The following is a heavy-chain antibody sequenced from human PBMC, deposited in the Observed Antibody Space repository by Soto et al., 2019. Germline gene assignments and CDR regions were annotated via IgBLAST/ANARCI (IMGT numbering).Heavy chain of an antibody. D-gene: IGHD1-1*01. Sequence: SETLSLTCTVSGASISGFYLSWIRKSAGKGLECIGRIYATGTTDYNPSLKSRVMMSVDTSKKQFSLKLRSVTAADTAVYYCVRDGTKTLRDWFDPWGQGISVTVSS. J-gene: IGHJ5*02. CDR3: VRDGTKTLRDWFDP. V-gene: IGHV4-4*07. CDR2: IYATGTT. CDR1: GASISGFY.